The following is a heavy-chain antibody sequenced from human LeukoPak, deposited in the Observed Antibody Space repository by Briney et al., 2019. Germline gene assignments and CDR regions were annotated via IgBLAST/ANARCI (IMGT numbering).Heavy chain of an antibody. CDR1: GHTFSIYN. CDR2: INPSGGT. V-gene: IGHV1-46*01. D-gene: IGHD6-13*01. J-gene: IGHJ4*02. Sequence: GASVKVSCKASGHTFSIYNMHWVRQAPGQGLEWMGIINPSGGTSYAQKIQGRVTMTRDTSTTTVYMELSSLRSEDTAVYYCARGGVAATGLDYWGQGTLVTVSS. CDR3: ARGGVAATGLDY.